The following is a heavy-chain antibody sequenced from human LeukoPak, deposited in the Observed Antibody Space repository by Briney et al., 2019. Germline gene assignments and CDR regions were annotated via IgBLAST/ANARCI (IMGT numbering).Heavy chain of an antibody. Sequence: GGSLRLSCAASGLTFRRCWMSSVRQAPGKGLEWVADINQDGSGKYYVDSVKGRFTVSRDNAKNSLYLQMNSLRAEDTAVYYCARDPDHGALDYWGQGTPVTVSS. D-gene: IGHD4-17*01. V-gene: IGHV3-7*01. J-gene: IGHJ4*02. CDR1: GLTFRRCW. CDR3: ARDPDHGALDY. CDR2: INQDGSGK.